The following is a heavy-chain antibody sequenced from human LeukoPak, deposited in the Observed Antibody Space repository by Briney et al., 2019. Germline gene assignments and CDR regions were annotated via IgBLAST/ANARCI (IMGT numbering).Heavy chain of an antibody. Sequence: SETLSLTCTVSGGFISSYYWSWIRQPPGKGLEWIGYVYSSGSTDYNPSLKSRVTISVDTSKNQFPLKLSSVTAADTAVYYCASNLGNWRQGALVTVSS. CDR1: GGFISSYY. J-gene: IGHJ4*02. D-gene: IGHD6-13*01. CDR2: VYSSGST. CDR3: ASNLGN. V-gene: IGHV4-4*09.